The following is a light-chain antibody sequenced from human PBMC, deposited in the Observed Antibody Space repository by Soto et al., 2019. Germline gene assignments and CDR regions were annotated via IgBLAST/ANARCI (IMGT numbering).Light chain of an antibody. CDR1: QSVTSSY. Sequence: EIVLTQSPGTLSLSPGERATLSCRASQSVTSSYLAWYQQKPGQAPRLLIYGASSRPTGIPDRFSGSGSGTDFTLTISRLEPEDFAVYYRQQYGNSPRVTFGGGTKVEIK. J-gene: IGKJ4*01. CDR3: QQYGNSPRVT. V-gene: IGKV3-20*01. CDR2: GAS.